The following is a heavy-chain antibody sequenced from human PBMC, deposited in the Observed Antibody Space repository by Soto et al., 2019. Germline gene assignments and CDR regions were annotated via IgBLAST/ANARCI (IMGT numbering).Heavy chain of an antibody. V-gene: IGHV1-69*13. J-gene: IGHJ6*03. CDR1: GGTFSSYA. Sequence: SVKVSCKASGGTFSSYAISWVRQTPGQGLEWMGGIIPIFGTANYAQKFQGRVTITADESTSTAYMELSSLRSEDTAVYYCAGDSLARLITIFGVVISFYYYYYMDVWGKGTTVTVSS. D-gene: IGHD3-3*01. CDR3: AGDSLARLITIFGVVISFYYYYYMDV. CDR2: IIPIFGTA.